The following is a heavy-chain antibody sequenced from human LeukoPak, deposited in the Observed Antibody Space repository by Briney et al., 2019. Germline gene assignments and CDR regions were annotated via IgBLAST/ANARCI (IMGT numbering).Heavy chain of an antibody. V-gene: IGHV1-46*01. J-gene: IGHJ5*02. CDR2: INPSGGSP. Sequence: ASVKVSCKASGYTFTNYYIHWVRQAPGQGLEWMGIINPSGGSPTYAQNFQGRVTMTRDTSTSTVYMELSSLRSEDTAVYYCARNDDGGWFDPWGQGTQVTVSS. CDR1: GYTFTNYY. CDR3: ARNDDGGWFDP. D-gene: IGHD1-1*01.